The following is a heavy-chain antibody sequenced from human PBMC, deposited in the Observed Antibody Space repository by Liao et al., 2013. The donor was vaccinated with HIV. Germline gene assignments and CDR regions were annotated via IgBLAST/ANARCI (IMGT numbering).Heavy chain of an antibody. J-gene: IGHJ1*01. D-gene: IGHD3-10*01. Sequence: QVQLQESGPGLVKPSQTLSLICAVSGASISSGDYYWSWIRQSAGRGLEWIGRIYTSGNTNYNPSSRTRVTTITRRVHATNVLPRRLSSVTAADTADFIYCARSTLWFGDVIIGREFCTNWG. CDR1: GASISSGDYY. V-gene: IGHV4-61*02. CDR2: IYTSGNT. CDR3: ARSTLWFGDVIIGREFCTN.